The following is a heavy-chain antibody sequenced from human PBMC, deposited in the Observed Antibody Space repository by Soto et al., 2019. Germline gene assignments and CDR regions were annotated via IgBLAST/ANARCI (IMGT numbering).Heavy chain of an antibody. J-gene: IGHJ5*02. V-gene: IGHV1-2*02. CDR3: ARGGGRGYNELDP. CDR1: GHTFTAYY. D-gene: IGHD5-12*01. Sequence: GASVKVSCKASGHTFTAYYMHWVRQAPGQGLEWMGWINPNSGGTYHAQNFQGRVTMTRDTSTTTAYMELASLRSDDTAVYYCARGGGRGYNELDPWGHGTLVTVSS. CDR2: INPNSGGT.